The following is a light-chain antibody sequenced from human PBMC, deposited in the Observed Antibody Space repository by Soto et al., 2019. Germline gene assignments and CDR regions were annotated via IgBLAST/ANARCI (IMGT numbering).Light chain of an antibody. CDR3: QHTTDFT. V-gene: IGKV1-5*01. CDR1: SSSKW. J-gene: IGKJ2*01. CDR2: YVS. Sequence: DIQMTQSPSTLAASVGDTVTMTCRSSSKWLAWYQKKPGKAPKLLIYYVSNLESGVPPRFSGSTSGAESTLTSTGLQPDDLGTYYCQHTTDFTFGQGTKVEIK.